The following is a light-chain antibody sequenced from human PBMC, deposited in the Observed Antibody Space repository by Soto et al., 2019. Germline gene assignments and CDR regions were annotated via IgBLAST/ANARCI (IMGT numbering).Light chain of an antibody. CDR2: AAS. J-gene: IGKJ1*01. V-gene: IGKV1-39*01. CDR3: QQCYSSPRT. CDR1: QSISTY. Sequence: DIQMTQSPSTLSAGVGDRVTITCRASQSISTYINWYQQKAGKAPTLLIYAASSLQSGVPSRFSGGGSGTDFTLTINTLQPEDFATDFCQQCYSSPRTFGQGTQVEIK.